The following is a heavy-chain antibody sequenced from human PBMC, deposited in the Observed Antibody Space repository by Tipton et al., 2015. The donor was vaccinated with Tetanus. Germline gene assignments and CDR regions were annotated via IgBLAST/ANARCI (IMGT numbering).Heavy chain of an antibody. CDR3: ARDFGSNHNWFDP. Sequence: TLSLTCIVSGGSMSGSGHYGAWIRHLPGKGLEWIGYIYHTGAAHYNPSLKSRVTLSVDMSKNQFFLKMISMTAADTAGYFCARDFGSNHNWFDPWGQGTPVTVSS. CDR1: GGSMSGSGHY. J-gene: IGHJ5*02. D-gene: IGHD6-13*01. V-gene: IGHV4-31*03. CDR2: IYHTGAA.